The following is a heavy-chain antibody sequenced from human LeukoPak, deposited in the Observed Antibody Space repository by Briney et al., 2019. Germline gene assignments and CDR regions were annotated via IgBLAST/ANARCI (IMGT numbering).Heavy chain of an antibody. V-gene: IGHV5-51*01. CDR1: GYNFTTFW. J-gene: IGHJ3*02. Sequence: GESLKISCKGSGYNFTTFWIGWMRQMPGKGLEWMGIIHPGDSDTRYSPSFQGQVTISADKSISTASLQWSSLTASDTAMYYCARHDVCSSTRCYNTYDIWGQGTMVTVSS. D-gene: IGHD2-2*02. CDR3: ARHDVCSSTRCYNTYDI. CDR2: IHPGDSDT.